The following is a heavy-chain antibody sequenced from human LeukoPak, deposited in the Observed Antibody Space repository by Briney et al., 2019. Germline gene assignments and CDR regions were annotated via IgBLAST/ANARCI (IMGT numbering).Heavy chain of an antibody. V-gene: IGHV4-34*01. CDR3: VRDFSGFCSGDSCRKYYFDY. D-gene: IGHD2-15*01. CDR1: GGSFSGYY. CDR2: IYYRGTT. Sequence: SETLSLTCAVYGGSFSGYYWSWIRQPPGKGLEWIGTIYYRGTTYYNPSLKSRVTISVDTSRNQFSLKLSSVTAADTAVYYCVRDFSGFCSGDSCRKYYFDYWGQGTLVTVSS. J-gene: IGHJ4*02.